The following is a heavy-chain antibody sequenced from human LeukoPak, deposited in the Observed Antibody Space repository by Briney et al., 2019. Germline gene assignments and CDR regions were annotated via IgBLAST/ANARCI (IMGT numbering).Heavy chain of an antibody. J-gene: IGHJ4*02. CDR1: GFTFSNYW. CDR2: IKEDGSEK. CDR3: ASQRFLDY. D-gene: IGHD3-3*01. Sequence: GGSLILSCAASGFTFSNYWMNWVRQAPGKGLEWVANIKEDGSEKYYVDSVRDRFTISRDNAKNSLYLQINSLRVEDTAVYYCASQRFLDYWGQGTLVTVSS. V-gene: IGHV3-7*01.